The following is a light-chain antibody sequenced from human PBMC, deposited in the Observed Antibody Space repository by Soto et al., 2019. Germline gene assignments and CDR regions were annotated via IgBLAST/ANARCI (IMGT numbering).Light chain of an antibody. CDR3: AAWDDNLSCVV. V-gene: IGLV1-47*01. CDR1: TSNIGSNY. Sequence: QSVLTQPPSASGTPGQRVTISCSGSTSNIGSNYVFWYQQLPGTAPKLLIYTNDQRPSGVPDRFSGSRSGTSASLAISGLRSEDEADYYCAAWDDNLSCVVFGGGTKLTVL. CDR2: TND. J-gene: IGLJ3*02.